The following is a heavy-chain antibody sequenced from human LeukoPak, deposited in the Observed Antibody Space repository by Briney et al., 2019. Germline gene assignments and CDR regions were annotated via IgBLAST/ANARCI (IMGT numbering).Heavy chain of an antibody. Sequence: SETLSLTCAVYGGSFSGYYWSWIRQPPGKGLEWIGSIYHSGSTYYNPSLKSRVTISVDTSKNQFSLKLSSVTAADTAVYYCARSLGIWGSYRIDYWGQGTLVTVSS. CDR1: GGSFSGYY. D-gene: IGHD3-16*02. CDR2: IYHSGST. CDR3: ARSLGIWGSYRIDY. J-gene: IGHJ4*02. V-gene: IGHV4-34*01.